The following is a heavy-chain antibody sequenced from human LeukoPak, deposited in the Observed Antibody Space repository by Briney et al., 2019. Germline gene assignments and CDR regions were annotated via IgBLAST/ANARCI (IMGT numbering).Heavy chain of an antibody. CDR3: ARRGYYDSSGYLFDY. Sequence: PGRSLRLSCAASGFTFSSYGMHWVRQAPGKGLEWVAVISYDGSNKYYADSVKGRFTISRDNSKNTLYLQMNSLRAEDTAVYYCARRGYYDSSGYLFDYWGQGTLVTVSS. CDR2: ISYDGSNK. V-gene: IGHV3-30*03. J-gene: IGHJ4*02. D-gene: IGHD3-22*01. CDR1: GFTFSSYG.